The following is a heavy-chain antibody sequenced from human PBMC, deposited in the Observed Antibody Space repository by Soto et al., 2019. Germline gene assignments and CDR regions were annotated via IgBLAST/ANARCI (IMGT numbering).Heavy chain of an antibody. Sequence: GGSLRLSCAASGFTFSSYSMNWVRQAPGKGLEWVSSISSSSSYIYYADSVKGRFTISRDNAKNSLYLQMNSLRAEDTAVYYCARMEGLGYCSGGSCYSSNSVDYWGQGTLVTAPQ. J-gene: IGHJ4*02. CDR2: ISSSSSYI. CDR3: ARMEGLGYCSGGSCYSSNSVDY. V-gene: IGHV3-21*01. CDR1: GFTFSSYS. D-gene: IGHD2-15*01.